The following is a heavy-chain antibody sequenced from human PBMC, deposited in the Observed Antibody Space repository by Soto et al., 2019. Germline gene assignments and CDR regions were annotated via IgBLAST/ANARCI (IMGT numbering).Heavy chain of an antibody. Sequence: NPGGSLRLSCAASGFTFSSYSMNWVRQAPGKGLEWVSSISSSSSYIYYADSVKDRFTISRDNAKNSLYLQMNSLRAEDTAVYYCARAPVEVYYHPIYFDYWGQGTLVTVSS. D-gene: IGHD3-3*02. V-gene: IGHV3-21*01. CDR3: ARAPVEVYYHPIYFDY. CDR2: ISSSSSYI. CDR1: GFTFSSYS. J-gene: IGHJ4*02.